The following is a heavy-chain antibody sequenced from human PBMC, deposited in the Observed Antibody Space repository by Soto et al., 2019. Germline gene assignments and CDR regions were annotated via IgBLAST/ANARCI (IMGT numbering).Heavy chain of an antibody. CDR3: ARHEGYYGSPAAGLFDY. CDR1: GYSFTSYW. Sequence: EVQLVQSGAEVKKPGESLKISCKGSGYSFTSYWVGWVRQMPGKGREWMGIIYPGDSDTRYSPSFQGQVTISADKSISTAYLQWSSLKASDTAMYYCARHEGYYGSPAAGLFDYWGQGTLVTVSS. D-gene: IGHD3-10*01. CDR2: IYPGDSDT. J-gene: IGHJ4*02. V-gene: IGHV5-51*01.